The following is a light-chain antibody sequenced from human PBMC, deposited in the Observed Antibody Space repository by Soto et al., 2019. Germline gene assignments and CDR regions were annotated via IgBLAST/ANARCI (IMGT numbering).Light chain of an antibody. Sequence: QSVLTQPASVSGSLGQSITISCSGTSSDIGAYNYVSWYQQYPGKAPKLMIYHVTVRPPGVSNRFSGSKSGNTASLTISGLQAEDEADYYCCSYTTSNTFVFGTGTKVTVL. CDR1: SSDIGAYNY. CDR3: CSYTTSNTFV. J-gene: IGLJ1*01. CDR2: HVT. V-gene: IGLV2-14*01.